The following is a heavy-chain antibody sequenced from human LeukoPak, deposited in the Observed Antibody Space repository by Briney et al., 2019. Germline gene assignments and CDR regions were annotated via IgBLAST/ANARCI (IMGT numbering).Heavy chain of an antibody. Sequence: GGSLRLSCAASGFTFSSYSMNWVRQAPGKGLEWVSSISSSSSYIYYADSVKGRFTISRDNAKNSLYLQMNSLRAEDTAVYYCARDMAVAGHDAFDIWGQGTKVTVSS. D-gene: IGHD6-19*01. CDR1: GFTFSSYS. CDR2: ISSSSSYI. J-gene: IGHJ3*02. V-gene: IGHV3-21*01. CDR3: ARDMAVAGHDAFDI.